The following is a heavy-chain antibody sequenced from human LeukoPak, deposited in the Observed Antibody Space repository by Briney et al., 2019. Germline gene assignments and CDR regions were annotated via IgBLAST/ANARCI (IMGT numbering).Heavy chain of an antibody. V-gene: IGHV3-23*01. CDR1: GFTFSSCA. Sequence: PGGSLRLSCAASGFTFSSCAMAWVRQAPGKGLGWVAALTGSGGGTYYADSVKGRFTISRDNSRNTLYLQMSSLRAEDTAVYYCAKSMFTYAATTTTDYWGQGTLVTVSS. J-gene: IGHJ4*02. CDR2: LTGSGGGT. D-gene: IGHD4-17*01. CDR3: AKSMFTYAATTTTDY.